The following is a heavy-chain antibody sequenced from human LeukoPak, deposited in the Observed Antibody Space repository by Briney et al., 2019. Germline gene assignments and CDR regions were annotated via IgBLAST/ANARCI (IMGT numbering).Heavy chain of an antibody. J-gene: IGHJ4*02. CDR3: ARAAARDYYYDSSGYYDY. Sequence: PSETLSLTCTVSNGSMSSYFWSWIRQPPGKGLEWIGYIYYSGGANFNPSLKSRVTISVDTSKNQFSLKLSSVTAADTAVYYCARAAARDYYYDSSGYYDYWGQGTLVTVSS. CDR2: IYYSGGA. CDR1: NGSMSSYF. D-gene: IGHD3-22*01. V-gene: IGHV4-59*01.